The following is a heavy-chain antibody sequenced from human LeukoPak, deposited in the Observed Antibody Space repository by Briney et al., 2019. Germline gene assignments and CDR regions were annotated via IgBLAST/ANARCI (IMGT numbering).Heavy chain of an antibody. CDR2: ISGSGDST. CDR3: ARDYDSGTYYINY. V-gene: IGHV3-23*01. Sequence: PGGSLRLSCAASGFTFSSYAMSRVRQAPGKGLEWVSAISGSGDSTYYADSVKGRFTISRDNSKNTLYLQMNSLRAEDTAVYYCARDYDSGTYYINYWGQGTLVTVSS. D-gene: IGHD3-10*01. CDR1: GFTFSSYA. J-gene: IGHJ4*02.